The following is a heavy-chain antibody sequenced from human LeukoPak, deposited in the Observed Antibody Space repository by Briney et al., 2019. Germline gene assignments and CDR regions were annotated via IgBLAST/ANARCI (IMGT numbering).Heavy chain of an antibody. V-gene: IGHV3-30*02. D-gene: IGHD3-9*01. CDR1: GFTFSSYG. J-gene: IGHJ4*02. Sequence: GGSLRLSCAASGFTFSSYGMHWVRQAPGKGLEWVAFIRYDGSNKYYADSVKGRFTISRDNSKNTLYLQMNSLRAEDTAVYYCAKDRALLRYFGWSPTTDYWGQGTLVTVSS. CDR3: AKDRALLRYFGWSPTTDY. CDR2: IRYDGSNK.